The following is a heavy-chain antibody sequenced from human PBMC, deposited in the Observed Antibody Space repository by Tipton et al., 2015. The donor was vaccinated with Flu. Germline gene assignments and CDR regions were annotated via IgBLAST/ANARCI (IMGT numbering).Heavy chain of an antibody. CDR1: GFTFSSYS. Sequence: SLRLSCAASGFTFSSYSMNWVRQAPGKGLEWVSSISSSSSYIYYADSVEGRFTISRDNAENSLYLQMNSLRAEDTAVYYCARDPTVTTLPGNSASYYYYYGMDVWGQGTTVTVSS. J-gene: IGHJ6*02. V-gene: IGHV3-21*01. CDR2: ISSSSSYI. CDR3: ARDPTVTTLPGNSASYYYYYGMDV. D-gene: IGHD4-11*01.